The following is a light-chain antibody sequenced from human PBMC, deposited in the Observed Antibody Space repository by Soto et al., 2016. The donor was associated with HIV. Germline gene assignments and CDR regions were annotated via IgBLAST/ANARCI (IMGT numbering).Light chain of an antibody. V-gene: IGKV1-5*03. J-gene: IGKJ1*01. CDR1: QSISSW. Sequence: DIQMTQSPSTLSASVGDRVTITCRASQSISSWLAWYQQKPGKAPKLLIYKASSLESGVPSRFSGSGSGTEFTLTISSLQPDDFATYYCQQYNSYSPWTFGPRD. CDR3: QQYNSYSPWT. CDR2: KAS.